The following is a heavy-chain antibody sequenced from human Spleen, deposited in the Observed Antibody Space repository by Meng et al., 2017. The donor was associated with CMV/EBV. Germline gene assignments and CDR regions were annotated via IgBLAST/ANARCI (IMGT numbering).Heavy chain of an antibody. CDR3: AKASTSRTYYYYGMDV. Sequence: GESLKISCAASGFTFDDYTMHWVRQAPGKGLEWVSLISWDGGSTYYADSVKGRFTISRDNSKNSLYMQMNSLRTEDTALYYCAKASTSRTYYYYGMDVWGQGTTVTVSS. J-gene: IGHJ6*02. CDR2: ISWDGGST. D-gene: IGHD2-2*01. CDR1: GFTFDDYT. V-gene: IGHV3-43*01.